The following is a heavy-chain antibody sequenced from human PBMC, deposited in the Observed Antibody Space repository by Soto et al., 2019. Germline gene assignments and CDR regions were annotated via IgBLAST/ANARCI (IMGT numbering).Heavy chain of an antibody. CDR3: ARRITVTINYYYYGMDV. J-gene: IGHJ6*02. V-gene: IGHV4-30-4*01. CDR1: GGSISSGDYY. D-gene: IGHD4-4*01. CDR2: IYYSGST. Sequence: QVQLQESGPGLVKPSQTLSLTCTVSGGSISSGDYYWSWIRQPPGKGLEWIGYIYYSGSTYYNPSLKSRVTRSVDTSKNQFSLKLSSVTAADTAVYYCARRITVTINYYYYGMDVWGQGTTVTVSS.